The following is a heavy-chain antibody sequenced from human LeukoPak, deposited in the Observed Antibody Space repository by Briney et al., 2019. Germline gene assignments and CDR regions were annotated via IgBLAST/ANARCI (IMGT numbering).Heavy chain of an antibody. Sequence: SETLSLTCTVSGGSISSYYWSWIRQPPGKGLEWIGYIYYSGSTNYNPSLKSRVTISVDTSKNQFSLKLSSVTAADTAVYYCARELTVADLDAFDIWGQGTMVTVSS. CDR3: ARELTVADLDAFDI. CDR2: IYYSGST. CDR1: GGSISSYY. V-gene: IGHV4-59*01. J-gene: IGHJ3*02. D-gene: IGHD6-19*01.